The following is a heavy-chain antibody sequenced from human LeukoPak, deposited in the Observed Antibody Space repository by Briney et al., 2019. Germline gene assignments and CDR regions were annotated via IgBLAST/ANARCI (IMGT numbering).Heavy chain of an antibody. CDR2: IYNSGST. Sequence: SETLSLTCTVPGGSISIYYWNWIRQPPGKGLEWIGSIYNSGSTTYNPSLKSRVTISGDTSKNQFSLKLSSVTAADTAVYYCTRDRELGFWGQGTLVTVSS. CDR1: GGSISIYY. V-gene: IGHV4-59*01. J-gene: IGHJ4*02. CDR3: TRDRELGF. D-gene: IGHD1-26*01.